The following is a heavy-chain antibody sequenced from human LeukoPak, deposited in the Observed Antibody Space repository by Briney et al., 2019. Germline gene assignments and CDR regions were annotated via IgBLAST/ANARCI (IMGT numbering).Heavy chain of an antibody. CDR1: GYTLTELS. V-gene: IGHV1-24*01. CDR3: ATSGKVVVVPAASYYYYGMDV. Sequence: GASVKVSCKVSGYTLTELSMHWVRQAPGKGLEWMGGFDPEDGETIYAQKFQGRVTMTGDTSTDTAYMELSSLRSEDTAVYYCATSGKVVVVPAASYYYYGMDVWGQGTTVTVSS. D-gene: IGHD2-2*01. CDR2: FDPEDGET. J-gene: IGHJ6*02.